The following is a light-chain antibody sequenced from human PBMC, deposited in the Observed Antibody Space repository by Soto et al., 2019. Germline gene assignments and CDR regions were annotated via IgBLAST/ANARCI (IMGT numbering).Light chain of an antibody. J-gene: IGKJ1*01. CDR3: QQSYNSPQT. Sequence: IQITQSNSTLTGSVGYRFTTTCLASQTISSWLAWYQQKPGKPPRLLIYAASSLQSGVPSRFSGSGSGTDFTLTISSLQPEDFATYSCQQSYNSPQTFGRGTVVDIK. V-gene: IGKV1-39*01. CDR1: QTISSW. CDR2: AAS.